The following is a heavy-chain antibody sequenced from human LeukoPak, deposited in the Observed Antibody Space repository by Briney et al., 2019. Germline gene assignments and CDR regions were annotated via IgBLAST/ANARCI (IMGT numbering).Heavy chain of an antibody. Sequence: GGSLRLSCAVSGFSFTNFWMSWVRQAPGRGLEWVANIHPEGNEKYHVESVKGRFTISRDNTKNLLFLQMNGLRVEDTAVYYCARGGAFSGDHWGQGTLVTVSS. V-gene: IGHV3-7*04. CDR2: IHPEGNEK. J-gene: IGHJ4*02. CDR1: GFSFTNFW. CDR3: ARGGAFSGDH.